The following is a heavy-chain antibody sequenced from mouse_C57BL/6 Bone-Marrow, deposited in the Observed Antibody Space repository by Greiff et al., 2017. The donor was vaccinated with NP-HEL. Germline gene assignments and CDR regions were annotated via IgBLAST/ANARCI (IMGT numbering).Heavy chain of an antibody. J-gene: IGHJ3*01. Sequence: EVNLVESGGGLVQPGGSLKLSCAASGFTFSDYYMYWVRQTPEQRLEWVAYISNGGGSTYYPDTVKGRFTISRDNAKNTLYLQMSRLKSEDTAMYYCARHEAYWGQGTLVTVSA. CDR2: ISNGGGST. CDR1: GFTFSDYY. V-gene: IGHV5-12*01. CDR3: ARHEAY.